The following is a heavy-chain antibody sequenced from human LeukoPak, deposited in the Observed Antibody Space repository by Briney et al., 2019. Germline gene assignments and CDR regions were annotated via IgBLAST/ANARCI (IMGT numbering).Heavy chain of an antibody. CDR1: EFDFSTHA. J-gene: IGHJ4*02. V-gene: IGHV3-23*01. CDR2: ISISETKT. D-gene: IGHD4-17*01. Sequence: GGSLRLSCAASEFDFSTHAMTWVRQAPGKGLEWVSAISISETKTYYADSVKGRFTISRDNSKNTLYLQMYSLRAEDTAVYYCANEIRPNDYWGQGTLVTVSS. CDR3: ANEIRPNDY.